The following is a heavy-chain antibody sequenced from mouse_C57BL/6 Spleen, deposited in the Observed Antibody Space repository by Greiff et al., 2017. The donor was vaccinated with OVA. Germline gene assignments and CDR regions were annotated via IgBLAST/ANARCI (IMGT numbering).Heavy chain of an antibody. Sequence: VQLQQSGPELVKPGASVKISCKASGYSFTGYYMNWVKQSPEKSLEWIGEINPSTGGTTYNQKFKAKATLTVDKSSSTAYMQLKSLTSEDSAVYYCARTDAGPAWFAYWGQGTLVTVSA. CDR1: GYSFTGYY. D-gene: IGHD4-1*01. CDR2: INPSTGGT. CDR3: ARTDAGPAWFAY. V-gene: IGHV1-42*01. J-gene: IGHJ3*01.